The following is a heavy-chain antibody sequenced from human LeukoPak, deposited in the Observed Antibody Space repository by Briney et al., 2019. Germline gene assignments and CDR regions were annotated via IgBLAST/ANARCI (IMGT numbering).Heavy chain of an antibody. CDR3: ARDSPYYDSSGYYPSGAFDI. V-gene: IGHV1-8*03. CDR1: GYTFTSYD. CDR2: MNPNSGNT. Sequence: ASVKVSCKASGYTFTSYDINWVRQATGQGLEWMGWMNPNSGNTGYAQKFQGRVTITRNTSISTAYMELSSLRAEDMAVYYCARDSPYYDSSGYYPSGAFDIWGQGTMVTVSS. D-gene: IGHD3-22*01. J-gene: IGHJ3*02.